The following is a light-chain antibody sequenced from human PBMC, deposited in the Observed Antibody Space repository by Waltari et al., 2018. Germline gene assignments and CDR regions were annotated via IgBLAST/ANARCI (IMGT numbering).Light chain of an antibody. V-gene: IGLV3-21*04. CDR2: YDS. CDR1: SIESKS. CDR3: QVWDGNNDVGV. Sequence: SYVLTQPPSVSVAPGETASVTCGGDSIESKSVHWYQQKPGQAPVLVIYYDSDRPSGIPERFSGSNSGDTATLTLSRVEVGDEADYYCQVWDGNNDVGVFGGGTKLTVL. J-gene: IGLJ3*02.